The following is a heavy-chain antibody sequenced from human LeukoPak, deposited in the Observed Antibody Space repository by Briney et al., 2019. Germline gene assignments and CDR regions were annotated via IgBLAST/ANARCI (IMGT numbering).Heavy chain of an antibody. Sequence: GASVKVSCKASGYTFTSYAMHWVRQAPGQRLEWMGWINAGNGNTKYSQKFQGRVTITRDTSASTVYMELSSLRSEDTAVYYCARARGGDCYFDYWGQGTLVTVSS. D-gene: IGHD2-21*01. CDR2: INAGNGNT. CDR1: GYTFTSYA. V-gene: IGHV1-3*01. CDR3: ARARGGDCYFDY. J-gene: IGHJ4*02.